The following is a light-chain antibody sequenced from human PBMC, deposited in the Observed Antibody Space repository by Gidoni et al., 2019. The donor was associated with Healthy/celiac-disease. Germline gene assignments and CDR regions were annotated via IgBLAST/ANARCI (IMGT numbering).Light chain of an antibody. V-gene: IGKV1-33*01. Sequence: DIQITPSPSSLSASVGDRVTITCQASQDISNYLNWYQQKPGKAPKLLIYDESNLETGVPSRFSGSGSGTDLTITIRSLQPEDIETYYWQQDDNLTSTFGQGTRLEIK. J-gene: IGKJ5*01. CDR2: DES. CDR3: QQDDNLTST. CDR1: QDISNY.